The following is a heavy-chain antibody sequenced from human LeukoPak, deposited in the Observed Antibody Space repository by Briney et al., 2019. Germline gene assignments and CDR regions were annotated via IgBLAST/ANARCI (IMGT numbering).Heavy chain of an antibody. CDR1: GGTFIKNG. V-gene: IGHV1-69*05. CDR3: ATGSYTVAFYGN. CDR2: VVPMFGTT. D-gene: IGHD3-3*02. Sequence: ASVKVSCKASGGTFIKNGFSWVRQAPGQGLEWMGRVVPMFGTTNYAQDFRGRMTISTDASTSTVYMDLSSLRSGDTAVYYCATGSYTVAFYGNGGQGTLVIVSS. J-gene: IGHJ4*02.